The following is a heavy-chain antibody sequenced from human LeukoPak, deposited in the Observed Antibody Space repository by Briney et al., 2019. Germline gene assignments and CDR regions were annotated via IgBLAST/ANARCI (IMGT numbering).Heavy chain of an antibody. Sequence: GGSQRLSCAASGFTFSSYSMNWVRQAPGKGLEWVSSISSSSSYIYYADSVKGRFTISRDNAKNSLYLQMNSLRAEDTAVYYCMVRGVAGNWFDPWGQGTLVTVSS. V-gene: IGHV3-21*01. CDR3: MVRGVAGNWFDP. D-gene: IGHD3-10*01. J-gene: IGHJ5*02. CDR2: ISSSSSYI. CDR1: GFTFSSYS.